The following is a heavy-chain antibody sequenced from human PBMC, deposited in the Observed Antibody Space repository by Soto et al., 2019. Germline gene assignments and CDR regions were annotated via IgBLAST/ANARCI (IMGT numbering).Heavy chain of an antibody. CDR2: ISYDGSNK. CDR1: GFTFSSYG. V-gene: IGHV3-30*18. J-gene: IGHJ4*02. Sequence: GGSLRLSCAASGFTFSSYGMHWVRQAPGKGLEWVAVISYDGSNKYYADSVKGRFTISRDNSKNTLYLQMNSLRAEDTAVYYCANGYCSGGSCYSGFDYWGQGTLVTVSS. CDR3: ANGYCSGGSCYSGFDY. D-gene: IGHD2-15*01.